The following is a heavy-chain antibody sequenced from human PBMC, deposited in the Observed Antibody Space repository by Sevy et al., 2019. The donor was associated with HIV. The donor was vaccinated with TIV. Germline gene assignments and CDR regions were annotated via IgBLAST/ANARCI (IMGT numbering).Heavy chain of an antibody. J-gene: IGHJ5*02. CDR2: IKEDGSEN. D-gene: IGHD2-2*01. CDR1: GFTFSNYW. V-gene: IGHV3-7*03. Sequence: GGSLRLSCAASGFTFSNYWMSWVRQAPGKGLEWVANIKEDGSENCYVDSVKGRFTISRDNAKNSLYLQMNSLRAEDTAVYYCARVGGCSSTSCFAYWFDPWGQGTLVTVSS. CDR3: ARVGGCSSTSCFAYWFDP.